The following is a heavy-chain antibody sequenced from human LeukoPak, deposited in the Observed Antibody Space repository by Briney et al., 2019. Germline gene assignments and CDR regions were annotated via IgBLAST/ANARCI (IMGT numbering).Heavy chain of an antibody. Sequence: GSSVKVSCKASGGTFRSYAISWVRQAPGQGLEWMGRIIPIFGTANYAQKFQGRVTITTDESTSTAYMELSSLRSEDTAEYYCAGGGYCSSTSCPHEWGQGTLVTVSS. J-gene: IGHJ4*02. D-gene: IGHD2-2*01. CDR3: AGGGYCSSTSCPHE. V-gene: IGHV1-69*05. CDR1: GGTFRSYA. CDR2: IIPIFGTA.